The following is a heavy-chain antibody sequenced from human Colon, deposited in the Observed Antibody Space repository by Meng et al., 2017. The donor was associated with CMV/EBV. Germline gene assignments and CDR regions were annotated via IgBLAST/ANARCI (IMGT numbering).Heavy chain of an antibody. CDR2: INSSSGAT. D-gene: IGHD1-26*01. CDR3: ARDPSGSRVPFDY. J-gene: IGHJ4*02. V-gene: IGHV1-2*02. Sequence: VQLVRSGAEVKRPGASVEASCKTSGYTYSDYQIRRVRQAPGQGLEWMGWINSSSGATVYAQKFQGRFTMTRDTSITTVYMELSSLRSDDTAVYYCARDPSGSRVPFDYWGQGSLVTASS. CDR1: GYTYSDYQ.